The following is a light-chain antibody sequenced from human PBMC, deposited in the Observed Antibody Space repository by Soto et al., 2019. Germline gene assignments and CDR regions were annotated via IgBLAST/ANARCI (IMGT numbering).Light chain of an antibody. CDR1: QSVSSSY. V-gene: IGKV3-20*01. CDR3: KQYGSSSIT. CDR2: GAS. Sequence: EIVLTQYPGTLSVSPGERASPSCSATQSVSSSYLAWYQQKPGQAPRLLIYGASSRAAGIPDRFSGSGSGTDFTLTISRLEPEDFAVYYCKQYGSSSITFGQGTRLEIK. J-gene: IGKJ5*01.